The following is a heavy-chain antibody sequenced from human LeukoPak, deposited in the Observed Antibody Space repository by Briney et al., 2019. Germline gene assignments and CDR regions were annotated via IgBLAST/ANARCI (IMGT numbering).Heavy chain of an antibody. V-gene: IGHV3-23*01. J-gene: IGHJ4*02. CDR1: GFTVSSYS. Sequence: GGSLRLSCAASGFTVSSYSMSWVRQAPGKGLGWVSAIGYSAGDTYYADSVKGRFTISRDNSMNTLYLQMSSLRADETAVYYCAKDDDGHQNGVDHWGQGTLVTVSS. D-gene: IGHD4-17*01. CDR2: IGYSAGDT. CDR3: AKDDDGHQNGVDH.